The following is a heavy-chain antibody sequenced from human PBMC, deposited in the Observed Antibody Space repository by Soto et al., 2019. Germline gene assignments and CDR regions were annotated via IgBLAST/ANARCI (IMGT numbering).Heavy chain of an antibody. CDR2: IYYSGST. CDR1: GGSISSYY. J-gene: IGHJ4*02. Sequence: SETLSLTCTVSGGSISSYYWSWIRQPPGKGLERIGYIYYSGSTNYNPSLKSRVTISVDTSKNQFSLKLSSVTDADTAVYYCARGPLASRICSGYYSLVFDYWGQGTLVTVSS. CDR3: ARGPLASRICSGYYSLVFDY. V-gene: IGHV4-59*01. D-gene: IGHD3-3*01.